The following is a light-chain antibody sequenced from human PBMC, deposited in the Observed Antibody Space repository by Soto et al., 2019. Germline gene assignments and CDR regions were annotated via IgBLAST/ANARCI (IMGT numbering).Light chain of an antibody. Sequence: DIVMTQSPDSLAVSLGERATINCKSSQSVLYNSNNKNYLAWYQQKPGQPPKLLIYWASTRESGVPDRFSGSGSGXXFTLTISSLQAEDVAVYYCQQYYSTPQTFGQGTKLEIK. CDR2: WAS. V-gene: IGKV4-1*01. CDR3: QQYYSTPQT. J-gene: IGKJ2*01. CDR1: QSVLYNSNNKNY.